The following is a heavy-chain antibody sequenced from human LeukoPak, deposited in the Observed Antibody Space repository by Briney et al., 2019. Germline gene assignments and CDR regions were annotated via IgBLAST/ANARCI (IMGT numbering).Heavy chain of an antibody. V-gene: IGHV4-38-2*01. J-gene: IGHJ4*02. CDR3: AKTSDFWSGSDY. CDR1: GYSISSGYY. Sequence: PSETLSLTCAVSGYSISSGYYWGWIRQPPGKGLEWIGSIYHSGSTYYNPSLKSRVTISVDTSKNQFSLKLSSVTAADTAVYYCAKTSDFWSGSDYWGQGTLVTVSS. CDR2: IYHSGST. D-gene: IGHD3-3*01.